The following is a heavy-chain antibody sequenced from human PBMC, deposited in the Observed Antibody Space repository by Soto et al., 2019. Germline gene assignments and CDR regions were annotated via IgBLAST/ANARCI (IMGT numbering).Heavy chain of an antibody. CDR1: GFTFSSYG. J-gene: IGHJ4*02. CDR3: AKSPHYDSSGYPDY. V-gene: IGHV3-30*18. D-gene: IGHD3-22*01. CDR2: ISYDGSNK. Sequence: QVQLVESGGGVVQPGRSLRLSCAASGFTFSSYGMHWVRQAPGKGLEWVAAISYDGSNKYYADSVKGRFTISRDNSKNTLYLQMNSLRAEDTAVYYCAKSPHYDSSGYPDYWGQGTLVTVSS.